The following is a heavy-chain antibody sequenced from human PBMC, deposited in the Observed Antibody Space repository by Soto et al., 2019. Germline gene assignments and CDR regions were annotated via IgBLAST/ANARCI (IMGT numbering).Heavy chain of an antibody. V-gene: IGHV1-18*04. CDR1: GYSFTSYG. CDR3: ARDHYYTTSGYWSGLDY. D-gene: IGHD3-22*01. J-gene: IGHJ4*02. CDR2: ISAHNGNT. Sequence: QVQVVQSGAEVKKPGASVKVSCKTSGYSFTSYGISWLRQAPGQGLEWMAWISAHNGNTDSAQKVQGRVTLTTDTSTSTAYMELRSLRSDDTAVYYCARDHYYTTSGYWSGLDYWGQGTLVTVSS.